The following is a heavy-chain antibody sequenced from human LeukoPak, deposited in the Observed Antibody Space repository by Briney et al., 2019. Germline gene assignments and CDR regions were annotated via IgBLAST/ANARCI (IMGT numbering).Heavy chain of an antibody. CDR1: GFTFSSYA. CDR3: ARGPPLFDP. V-gene: IGHV3-48*04. Sequence: GGSLRLSCAASGFTFSSYAMSWVRQAPGKGLEWVSYIDLSGSTLYHVDSVKGRFTISRDNAKNSLYLQMNSLRAEDTAVYYCARGPPLFDPWGQGTLVAVSS. J-gene: IGHJ5*02. CDR2: IDLSGSTL.